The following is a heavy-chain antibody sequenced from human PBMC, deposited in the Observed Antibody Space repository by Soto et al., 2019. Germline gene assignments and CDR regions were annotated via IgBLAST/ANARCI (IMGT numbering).Heavy chain of an antibody. D-gene: IGHD2-2*02. CDR3: ARQIVPAAIEYYGMDV. V-gene: IGHV3-7*03. J-gene: IGHJ6*02. CDR1: GFTFSSYW. CDR2: IKQDGSEK. Sequence: GGSLRLSCAASGFTFSSYWMSWVRQAPGKGLEWVANIKQDGSEKYYVDSVKGRFTISRDNAKNSLYLQMNSLRAEDTAVYYCARQIVPAAIEYYGMDVWGQGTTVTVSS.